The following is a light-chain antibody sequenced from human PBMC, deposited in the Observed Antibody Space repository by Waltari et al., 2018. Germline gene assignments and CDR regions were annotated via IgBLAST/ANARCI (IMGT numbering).Light chain of an antibody. Sequence: QSALTQPASVPGSPGQSITVPCTGHRRDVGSYNFVSWYHTNPGKAPKVMIYAVNTRPSGLSNRFSGSKSGNTASLTISGLQAEDEADYYCCSYAGSDTHVIFGGGTKLTVL. J-gene: IGLJ2*01. CDR1: RRDVGSYNF. CDR2: AVN. V-gene: IGLV2-23*02. CDR3: CSYAGSDTHVI.